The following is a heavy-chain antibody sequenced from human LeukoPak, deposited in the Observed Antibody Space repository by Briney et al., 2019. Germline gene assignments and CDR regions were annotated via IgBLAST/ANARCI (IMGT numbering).Heavy chain of an antibody. Sequence: GGSLRLSCAVSGFTSSNAWMSWVRQAPGKGLEWVGRIKSKTDGGTRDYAAPVKGRFTISIDDSKNTLYLQMNSLKTEDTAVYYCTTFDYAAFLIWGQGTMVTVSS. CDR1: GFTSSNAW. V-gene: IGHV3-15*01. CDR2: IKSKTDGGTR. D-gene: IGHD4/OR15-4a*01. J-gene: IGHJ3*02. CDR3: TTFDYAAFLI.